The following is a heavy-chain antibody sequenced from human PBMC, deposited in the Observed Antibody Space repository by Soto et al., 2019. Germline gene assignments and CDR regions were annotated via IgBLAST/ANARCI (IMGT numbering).Heavy chain of an antibody. CDR2: IYQSGNT. D-gene: IGHD3-16*01. CDR1: GGFISSSTYY. J-gene: IGHJ5*02. CDR3: ARGGSLRAYNWFDP. Sequence: QLQLQESGPGLVKPSETLSLTCTVSGGFISSSTYYWVWIRQPPGKGSEWIGSIYQSGNTYYNPSLKSRVNISEATSNKQCSLRLNSVTAADTAVYYCARGGSLRAYNWFDPWGQGTLVTVSS. V-gene: IGHV4-39*01.